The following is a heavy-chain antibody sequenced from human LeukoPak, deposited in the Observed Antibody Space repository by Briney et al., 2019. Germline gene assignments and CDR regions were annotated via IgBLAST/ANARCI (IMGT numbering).Heavy chain of an antibody. D-gene: IGHD2/OR15-2a*01. V-gene: IGHV3-48*01. CDR1: GFTFSNYG. Sequence: PGGSLRLSCAASGFTFSNYGMNWVRQAPGKGLDWVAYISSSSTAIYYADSVKGRFTISRDNARNSLYLQMNSLKTEDTAMYYCARVCNAIACQGGNFDYWGQGTLVTVSS. J-gene: IGHJ4*02. CDR2: ISSSSTAI. CDR3: ARVCNAIACQGGNFDY.